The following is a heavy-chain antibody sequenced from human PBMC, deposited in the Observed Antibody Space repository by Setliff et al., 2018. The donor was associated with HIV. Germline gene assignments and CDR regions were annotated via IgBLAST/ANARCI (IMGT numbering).Heavy chain of an antibody. D-gene: IGHD4-17*01. J-gene: IGHJ4*02. CDR2: IYRDGAT. V-gene: IGHV3-53*01. CDR1: GFPVSDNY. Sequence: QPGGSLRLSCAVSGFPVSDNYMSWVRQAPGKGLEWVSVIYRDGATYYADFVKGRFTISRDIAKNTIYLQMNRLTSEDTAFYYCARGRRYFGDYYYWGQGTLVTVSS. CDR3: ARGRRYFGDYYY.